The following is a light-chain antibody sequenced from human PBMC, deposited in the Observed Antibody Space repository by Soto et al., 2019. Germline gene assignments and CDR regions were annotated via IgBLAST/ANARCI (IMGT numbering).Light chain of an antibody. Sequence: QSVLTQPPSASGSPGQSVTISCTGTSSDIGAYNFVSWYQQHPGKAPKLMIYEVSKWPSGVPDRFSGSKSGDTASLTVSGLQAEDEADYFCSSYAGTNSLVFGSGTKLTVL. J-gene: IGLJ1*01. CDR2: EVS. V-gene: IGLV2-8*01. CDR3: SSYAGTNSLV. CDR1: SSDIGAYNF.